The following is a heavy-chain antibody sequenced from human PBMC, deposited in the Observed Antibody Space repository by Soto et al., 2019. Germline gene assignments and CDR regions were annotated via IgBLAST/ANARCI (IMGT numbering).Heavy chain of an antibody. Sequence: EVQLLESGGGLVQPGGSLRLSCAASGFTFSSYAMSWVRQAPGKGLEWVSAISGSGGSTYYADSVKGRFTISRDNSKNMLYLQMNSLRAEDTAVYYCANAPRYSSSWYEFDYWGQGTLVTVSS. CDR1: GFTFSSYA. V-gene: IGHV3-23*01. J-gene: IGHJ4*02. CDR3: ANAPRYSSSWYEFDY. D-gene: IGHD6-13*01. CDR2: ISGSGGST.